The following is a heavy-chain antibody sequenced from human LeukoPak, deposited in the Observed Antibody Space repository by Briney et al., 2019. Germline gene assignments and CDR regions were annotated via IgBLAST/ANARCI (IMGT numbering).Heavy chain of an antibody. CDR2: INHSGST. CDR1: GGSFSGYY. Sequence: SETLSLTCAVYGGSFSGYYWSWIRQPPGKGLEWIGEINHSGSTNYNPSLKSRVTLSVDTSKNQFSLKLSSVTAADTVVYYCARGVRDYDILNYWGQGTLVTVSS. V-gene: IGHV4-34*01. D-gene: IGHD3-9*01. J-gene: IGHJ4*02. CDR3: ARGVRDYDILNY.